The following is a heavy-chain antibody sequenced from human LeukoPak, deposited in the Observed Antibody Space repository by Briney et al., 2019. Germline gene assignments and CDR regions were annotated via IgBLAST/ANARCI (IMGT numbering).Heavy chain of an antibody. J-gene: IGHJ5*02. CDR1: GGSIRSSYYY. D-gene: IGHD3-10*01. CDR3: ARHYGP. V-gene: IGHV4-39*01. CDR2: IYDSGST. Sequence: PSETLSLTCTVSGGSIRSSYYYWGWIRQPPGKGLEWIGSIYDSGSTYYNPSPKSRLPISVHTSKTPFSLKLNSVTAADTAVYYCARHYGPWGQGTLVTVSS.